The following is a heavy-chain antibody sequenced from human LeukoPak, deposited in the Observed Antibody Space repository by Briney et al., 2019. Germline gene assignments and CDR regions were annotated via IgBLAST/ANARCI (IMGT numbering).Heavy chain of an antibody. V-gene: IGHV5-10-1*01. CDR1: RYIFTTYW. CDR3: ARLSDY. Sequence: GESLRISCTGSRYIFTTYWISWVRQMPGKGLEWMGKIDPSNSQTHYSPSFQGHVTISADKSSSTAYLQWTSLKASDTAMYYCARLSDYWGQGTLVTVSS. CDR2: IDPSNSQT. J-gene: IGHJ4*02.